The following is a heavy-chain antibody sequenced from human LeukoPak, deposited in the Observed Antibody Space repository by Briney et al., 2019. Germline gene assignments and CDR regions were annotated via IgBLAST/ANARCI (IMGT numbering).Heavy chain of an antibody. CDR1: DTGFSSNRDA. D-gene: IGHD2-2*01. CDR3: ARGFSTSCFDY. Sequence: SQTLSLTCGISDTGFSSNRDAWCWIRQSPSRGLEWLGRTYYRSKWYNDYAVSVKSRITINPDTSKNQFSLQLNSVTPENTAVYSSARGFSTSCFDYWGQGTLVTVSS. J-gene: IGHJ4*02. V-gene: IGHV6-1*01. CDR2: TYYRSKWYN.